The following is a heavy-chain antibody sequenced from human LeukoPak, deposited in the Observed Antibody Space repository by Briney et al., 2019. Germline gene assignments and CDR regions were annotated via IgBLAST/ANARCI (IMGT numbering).Heavy chain of an antibody. D-gene: IGHD6-13*01. Sequence: ASVKVSCKASGGTFSSYAISWVRQAPGQGLEWMGGIIPIFGTANYAQKFQGRVTITTDESTSTAYMELSSLRSEDTAVYYCARDRVQQQLVFTYWGQGTLVTVSS. CDR3: ARDRVQQQLVFTY. J-gene: IGHJ4*02. V-gene: IGHV1-69*05. CDR2: IIPIFGTA. CDR1: GGTFSSYA.